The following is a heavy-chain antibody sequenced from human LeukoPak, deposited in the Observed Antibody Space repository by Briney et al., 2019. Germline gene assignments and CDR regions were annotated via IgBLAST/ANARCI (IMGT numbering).Heavy chain of an antibody. CDR1: GYTFTGYY. Sequence: GASVKVSCKASGYTFTGYYMHWVRQAPGQGLEWMGWINPNSGGTNYAQKFQGRVTMTRDTSISTAYMELSRLRSDHTAVYYCARTYYDYVPAIYWGQGTLVTVSS. D-gene: IGHD3-16*01. J-gene: IGHJ4*02. CDR2: INPNSGGT. CDR3: ARTYYDYVPAIY. V-gene: IGHV1-2*02.